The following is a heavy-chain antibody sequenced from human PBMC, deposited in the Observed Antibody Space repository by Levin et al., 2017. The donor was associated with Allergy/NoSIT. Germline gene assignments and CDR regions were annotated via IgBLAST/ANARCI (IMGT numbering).Heavy chain of an antibody. J-gene: IGHJ3*02. CDR3: AREDSITSRGGFDI. D-gene: IGHD2-15*01. Sequence: SQTLSLTCAISGDSVSSNSDAWNWIRQSPSRGLEWLGRTYYRSKWYTAYAVSVKSRITINPDTSKNQFSLQLNSVTPEDTAVYYCAREDSITSRGGFDIWGQGTKVTVSS. CDR1: GDSVSSNSDA. CDR2: TYYRSKWYT. V-gene: IGHV6-1*01.